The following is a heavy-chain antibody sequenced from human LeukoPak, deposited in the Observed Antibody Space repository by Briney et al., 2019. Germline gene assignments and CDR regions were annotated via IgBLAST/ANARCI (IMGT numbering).Heavy chain of an antibody. Sequence: GGSLRLSCAASEFSVGSNYMTWVRQAPGKALEWVSSITSSSSRTFYADSVKGRYTISRDNAKNSLYLQMDSLRAEDTAVYYCARDPYSGGYGAYYYYYMDVWGKGTTVTVSS. J-gene: IGHJ6*03. V-gene: IGHV3-21*01. D-gene: IGHD1-26*01. CDR1: EFSVGSNY. CDR3: ARDPYSGGYGAYYYYYMDV. CDR2: ITSSSSRT.